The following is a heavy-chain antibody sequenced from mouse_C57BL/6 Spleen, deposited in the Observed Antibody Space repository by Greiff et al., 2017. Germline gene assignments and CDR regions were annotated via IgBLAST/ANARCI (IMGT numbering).Heavy chain of an antibody. Sequence: EVLLVESGGGLVQPGGSLKLSCAASGFTFRSYAMSWVRQTPEKRLEWVATISDGGSYTYYPANVKGRFTISRDNAKNNLYLQMSHLKSETTAMYYCASTAQAAWFAYWGQGTLVTVSA. CDR3: ASTAQAAWFAY. CDR1: GFTFRSYA. CDR2: ISDGGSYT. D-gene: IGHD3-2*02. J-gene: IGHJ3*01. V-gene: IGHV5-4*01.